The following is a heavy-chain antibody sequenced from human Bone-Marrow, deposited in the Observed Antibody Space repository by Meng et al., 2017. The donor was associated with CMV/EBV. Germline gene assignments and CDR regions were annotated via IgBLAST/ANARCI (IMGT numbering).Heavy chain of an antibody. CDR2: ISGSGGST. V-gene: IGHV3-23*01. D-gene: IGHD2-2*01. CDR1: GFTFSSYA. Sequence: GGSLRLSCAASGFTFSSYAMSWVRQAPGKGLEWVSAISGSGGSTYYADSVKGRFTISRDNSKNTLYPQMNSLRAEDTAVYYCAKRGRSLYNYIVVVPAADGPFDYWGQGTLV. CDR3: AKRGRSLYNYIVVVPAADGPFDY. J-gene: IGHJ4*02.